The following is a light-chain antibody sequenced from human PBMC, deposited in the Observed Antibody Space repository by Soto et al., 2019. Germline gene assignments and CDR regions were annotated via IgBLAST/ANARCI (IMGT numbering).Light chain of an antibody. CDR2: EDY. CDR3: CSFAASRTYV. CDR1: SSDVGRYNL. Sequence: QSALTQPASVSGSPGQSITISCTGTSSDVGRYNLVSWYQHHPGKAPKIMIYEDYKRPSGVSNRFSGSKSGSTASLTISGLQAEYEADYFCSFAASRTYVFGTGTKLTVL. V-gene: IGLV2-23*01. J-gene: IGLJ1*01.